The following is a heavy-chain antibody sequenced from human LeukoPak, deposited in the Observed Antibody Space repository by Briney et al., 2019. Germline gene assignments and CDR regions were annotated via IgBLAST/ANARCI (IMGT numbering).Heavy chain of an antibody. Sequence: GESLKISCKGSGYSFTSYWIGWVRQMPGKGLEWMGIIYPGDSDTRYSPSFQGQVTISADKSISTAYLQWSSLKASDTAMYYCAIPDSGSFYDILTGYQRYWGQGTLVTVSS. CDR2: IYPGDSDT. D-gene: IGHD3-9*01. J-gene: IGHJ4*02. V-gene: IGHV5-51*01. CDR3: AIPDSGSFYDILTGYQRY. CDR1: GYSFTSYW.